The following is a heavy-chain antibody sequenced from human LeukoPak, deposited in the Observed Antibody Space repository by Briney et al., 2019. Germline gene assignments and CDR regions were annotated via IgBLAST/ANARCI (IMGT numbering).Heavy chain of an antibody. CDR2: ISYDGSNK. CDR3: ARRYSSSWYWYFDL. Sequence: GGSLRLSCAASGFTFSSNGMHWVRQAPGKGLEWVAVISYDGSNKHYADSVKGRFTISRDNSKNTLYLQMNSLRAEDTAVYYCARRYSSSWYWYFDLWGRGTLVTVSS. V-gene: IGHV3-30*03. CDR1: GFTFSSNG. J-gene: IGHJ2*01. D-gene: IGHD6-13*01.